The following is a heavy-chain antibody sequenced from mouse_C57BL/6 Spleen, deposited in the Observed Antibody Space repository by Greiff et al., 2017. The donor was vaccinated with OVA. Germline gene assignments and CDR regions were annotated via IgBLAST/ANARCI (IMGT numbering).Heavy chain of an antibody. Sequence: EVKLQESGPGLVKPSQSLSLTCSVTGYSITSGYYWNWLRQFPGNKLEWMGYISYDGSNNYNPSLKNRISITRDTSKNQFFLKLNSVTTEDTATYYCARDTIYYGSSYWYFDVWGTGTTVTVSS. J-gene: IGHJ1*03. V-gene: IGHV3-6*01. CDR3: ARDTIYYGSSYWYFDV. D-gene: IGHD1-1*01. CDR2: ISYDGSN. CDR1: GYSITSGYY.